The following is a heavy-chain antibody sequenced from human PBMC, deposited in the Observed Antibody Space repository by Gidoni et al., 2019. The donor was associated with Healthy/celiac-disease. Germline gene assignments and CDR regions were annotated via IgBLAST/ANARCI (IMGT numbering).Heavy chain of an antibody. CDR1: GFSLSTSGMC. J-gene: IGHJ6*02. CDR3: ARMVRGALIPLYGMDV. D-gene: IGHD3-10*01. V-gene: IGHV2-70*15. CDR2: IDWDDDK. Sequence: QVTLRESGPALVTPTQTLTLTCTFSGFSLSTSGMCVSWIRQPPGKALEWLARIDWDDDKYYSTSLKTRLTISKDTSKNQVVLTMTNMDPVDTATYYCARMVRGALIPLYGMDVWGQGTTVTVSS.